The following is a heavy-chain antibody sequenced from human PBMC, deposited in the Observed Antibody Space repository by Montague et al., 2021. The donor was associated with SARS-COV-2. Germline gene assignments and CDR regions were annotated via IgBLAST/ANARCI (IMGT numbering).Heavy chain of an antibody. Sequence: SETLSLTCTVSGGSLNNYFWSWIRQPPGKGLEWVGYISDSGSTKYNPSLQSRVTISVDTARNQFSLKLLSVTAADTAFYYCARVDSSGPGEYWGQGILVSVS. J-gene: IGHJ4*02. CDR2: ISDSGST. V-gene: IGHV4-59*08. D-gene: IGHD3-22*01. CDR3: ARVDSSGPGEY. CDR1: GGSLNNYF.